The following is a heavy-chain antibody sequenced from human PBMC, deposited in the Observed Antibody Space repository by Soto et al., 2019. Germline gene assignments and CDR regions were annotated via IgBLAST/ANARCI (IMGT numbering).Heavy chain of an antibody. CDR3: ARPVLSSSPRGDYFDY. CDR2: INPSGGST. CDR1: GYTFTSYY. D-gene: IGHD6-6*01. J-gene: IGHJ4*02. Sequence: ASVKVSCKASGYTFTSYYMHWVRQAPGQGLEWMGIINPSGGSTSYAQRFQGRVTMTRDTSTSTVYMELSSLRSEDTAVYYCARPVLSSSPRGDYFDYWGQGTLVTVSS. V-gene: IGHV1-46*03.